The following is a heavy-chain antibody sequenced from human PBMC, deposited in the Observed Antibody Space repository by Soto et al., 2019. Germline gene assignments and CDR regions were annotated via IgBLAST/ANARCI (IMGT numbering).Heavy chain of an antibody. CDR3: AKGPQFRGWYIHYYGMDV. CDR2: ISSSSSYI. D-gene: IGHD6-19*01. V-gene: IGHV3-21*01. CDR1: GFTFSSYS. J-gene: IGHJ6*02. Sequence: PGGSLRLSCAASGFTFSSYSMNWVRQAPGKGLEWVSSISSSSSYIYYADSVKGRFTISRDNAKNSLYLQMNSLRAEDTAVYYCAKGPQFRGWYIHYYGMDVWGQGTTVTVSS.